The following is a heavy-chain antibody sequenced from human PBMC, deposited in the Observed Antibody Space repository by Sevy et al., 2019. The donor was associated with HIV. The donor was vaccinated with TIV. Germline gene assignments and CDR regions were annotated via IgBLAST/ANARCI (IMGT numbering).Heavy chain of an antibody. D-gene: IGHD6-25*01. Sequence: ASVKVSCKASGGTFSRYAISWVRQAPGQGLEWMGGIIPIFGTANYAQKFQGRVTITADKSTSTAYMELSSLRSEDTAVYYCARGGPNPAGTYYYYYMDVWGKGTTVTVSS. CDR1: GGTFSRYA. CDR3: ARGGPNPAGTYYYYYMDV. J-gene: IGHJ6*03. V-gene: IGHV1-69*06. CDR2: IIPIFGTA.